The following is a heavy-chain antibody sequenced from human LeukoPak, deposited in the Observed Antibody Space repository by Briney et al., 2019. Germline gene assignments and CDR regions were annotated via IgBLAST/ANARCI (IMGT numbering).Heavy chain of an antibody. D-gene: IGHD5-12*01. CDR2: IYYSGST. CDR3: ARASWLPQTRNYYYMDV. V-gene: IGHV4-38-2*02. J-gene: IGHJ6*03. CDR1: GYSISSGYH. Sequence: SETLSLTCTVSGYSISSGYHWGWIRQPPGKGLEWIGSIYYSGSTYYNPSLKSRVTISVDTSKNQFSLKLSSVTAADTATYYCARASWLPQTRNYYYMDVWGKGTTVTISS.